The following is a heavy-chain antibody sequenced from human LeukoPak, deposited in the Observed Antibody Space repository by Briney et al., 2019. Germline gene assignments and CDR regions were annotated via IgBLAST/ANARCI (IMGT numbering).Heavy chain of an antibody. CDR3: AKDRGTSSSAYGMDV. V-gene: IGHV3-30*18. CDR2: ISYDGSNK. J-gene: IGHJ6*02. Sequence: GRSLRLSCEASGFTFSNYGMHWVRQAPGRGLEWVALISYDGSNKYYADSVKGRFTISRDNSKNTLYLQMNSLRAEDTAVYYCAKDRGTSSSAYGMDVWGQGTTVTVSS. D-gene: IGHD6-6*01. CDR1: GFTFSNYG.